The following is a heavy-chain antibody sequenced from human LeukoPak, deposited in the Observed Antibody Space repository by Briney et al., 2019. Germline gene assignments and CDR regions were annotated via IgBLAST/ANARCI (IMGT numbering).Heavy chain of an antibody. CDR3: AKVSWFSGSYSGDF. J-gene: IGHJ4*02. CDR1: AFTFSNYD. D-gene: IGHD1-26*01. Sequence: GGSLRLSCAASAFTFSNYDINWVRQAPGKGLEWVSGITSGANTSYADSVKGRFTISRDNSKDTLYLQMNSLRVEDTAVYYCAKVSWFSGSYSGDFWGQGTLVTVSS. V-gene: IGHV3-23*01. CDR2: ITSGANT.